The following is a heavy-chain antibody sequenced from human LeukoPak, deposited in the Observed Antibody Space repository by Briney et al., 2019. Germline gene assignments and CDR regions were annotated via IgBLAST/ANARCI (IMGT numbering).Heavy chain of an antibody. CDR1: GFTFDDYA. D-gene: IGHD2-15*01. V-gene: IGHV3-43*02. J-gene: IGHJ6*02. Sequence: GGALRLSCAASGFTFDDYAMHWVRQAPGKGREWVSLMSGDGGSKYYADSVKGRFTISRDNSKHSLYLQMNSLRTEDTALYYCAKDRCSGGSCYSYYYYYYGMDVWGQGTTVTVSS. CDR3: AKDRCSGGSCYSYYYYYYGMDV. CDR2: MSGDGGSK.